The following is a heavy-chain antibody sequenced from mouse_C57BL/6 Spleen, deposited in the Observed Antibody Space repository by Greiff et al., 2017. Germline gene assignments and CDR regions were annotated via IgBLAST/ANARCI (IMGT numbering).Heavy chain of an antibody. V-gene: IGHV1-69*01. CDR3: ARSDYGRRNSFDY. Sequence: QVQLQQPGAELVMPGASVKLSCKASGYTFTSYWMHWVKQRPGQGLEWIGEIDPSDSYTNYNQKFKGKTTLTVDKSSSTAYMQLSSLTSEDSAVYYCARSDYGRRNSFDYWGQGTTLTVSS. CDR2: IDPSDSYT. D-gene: IGHD1-1*01. J-gene: IGHJ2*01. CDR1: GYTFTSYW.